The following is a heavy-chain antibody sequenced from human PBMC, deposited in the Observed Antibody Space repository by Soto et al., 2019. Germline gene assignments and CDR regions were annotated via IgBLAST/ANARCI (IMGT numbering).Heavy chain of an antibody. V-gene: IGHV1-24*01. CDR2: FDPEDGET. D-gene: IGHD3-22*01. J-gene: IGHJ4*02. CDR3: ATRHYYDSSGALDY. CDR1: GYTLTELS. Sequence: ASVKVSCKVSGYTLTELSMHWVRQAPGKGLEWMGGFDPEDGETIYAQKFQGRVTMTEDTSTDTAYMELSSLRSEDTAVYYCATRHYYDSSGALDYWGQGTLVTVSS.